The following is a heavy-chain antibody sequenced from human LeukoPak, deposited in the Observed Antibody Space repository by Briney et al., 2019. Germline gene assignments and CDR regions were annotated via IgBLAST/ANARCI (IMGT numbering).Heavy chain of an antibody. CDR2: FIPILNTT. V-gene: IGHV1-69*08. Sequence: SVTVSCKVSGGTFSGSSITWVRQAPGQGLEWMGRFIPILNTTNYAQDFQGRVTLTADKSTSTAYMELMSLGSEDTAVYYCARETRDSNWNSVAYLDHWGQGTLVTVSS. CDR1: GGTFSGSS. J-gene: IGHJ4*02. D-gene: IGHD1-7*01. CDR3: ARETRDSNWNSVAYLDH.